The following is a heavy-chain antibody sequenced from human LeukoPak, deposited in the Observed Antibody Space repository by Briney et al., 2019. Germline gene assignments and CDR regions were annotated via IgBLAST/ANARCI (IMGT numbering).Heavy chain of an antibody. CDR3: AREQPYGWFDP. V-gene: IGHV1-46*01. Sequence: GASVKVSCKAFGYTFTSNYMHWVRQAPGQGPEWMGVISPSGGSTTYAQKFQGRVTLTRDMSTSTAYMELRSLRSDDTAVYYCAREQPYGWFDPWGQGTLVTVSS. D-gene: IGHD1-14*01. CDR2: ISPSGGST. J-gene: IGHJ5*02. CDR1: GYTFTSNY.